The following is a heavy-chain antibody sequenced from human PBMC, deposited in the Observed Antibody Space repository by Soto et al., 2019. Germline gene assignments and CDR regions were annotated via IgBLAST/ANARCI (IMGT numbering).Heavy chain of an antibody. Sequence: GRRRVSKDKGEGLEWVSGIGTGGDTHYSGSVKGRFTISRENAQNSLFLQMDSLRAGDTAVYFCVRGDLQRRGLDVSDVWGPGTMVPVSS. J-gene: IGHJ3*01. CDR2: IGTGGDT. CDR1: G. CDR3: VRGDLQRRGLDVSDV. D-gene: IGHD1-1*01. V-gene: IGHV3-13*01.